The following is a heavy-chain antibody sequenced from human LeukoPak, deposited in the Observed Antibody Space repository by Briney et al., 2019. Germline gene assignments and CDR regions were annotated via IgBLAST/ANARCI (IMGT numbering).Heavy chain of an antibody. CDR2: ISASGDKT. D-gene: IGHD3-10*01. Sequence: QAGGSLRLSCRASGFIFRIYAMSWVRQAPGKGLEWVSSISASGDKTYNADSVKGRFTISRDNSKNTLYLQINSLRAEDTAIYYCAKDYGSGSYYSVGDFDYWGQGTLVTVSS. CDR3: AKDYGSGSYYSVGDFDY. J-gene: IGHJ4*02. CDR1: GFIFRIYA. V-gene: IGHV3-23*01.